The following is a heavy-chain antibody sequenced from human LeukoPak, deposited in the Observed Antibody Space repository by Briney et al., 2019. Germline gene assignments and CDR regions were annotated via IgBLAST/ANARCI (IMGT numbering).Heavy chain of an antibody. Sequence: GESLKISCKGSGYSFTTYWIGWVRQMPGKGLGWMGNIYPGDSDTRDSPSFQGQVTMSADKSISTAYLQWSSLKASDTAMYYCARAFTDYYGSGGAFDIWGQGTMVTVSS. CDR3: ARAFTDYYGSGGAFDI. J-gene: IGHJ3*02. CDR1: GYSFTTYW. V-gene: IGHV5-51*01. CDR2: IYPGDSDT. D-gene: IGHD3-10*01.